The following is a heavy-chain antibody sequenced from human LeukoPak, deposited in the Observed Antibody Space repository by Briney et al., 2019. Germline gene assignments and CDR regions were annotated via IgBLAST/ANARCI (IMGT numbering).Heavy chain of an antibody. V-gene: IGHV3-23*01. Sequence: GGSLGLSCAASGFTVSAYAMAWVRQAPGKGLEWVSTIYDDNTYYADSVKGRFAISTDNSKNTLYLQMNSLRVEDTAVYFCAARKVRGVWFYLDYWGQGTLVTVSS. CDR1: GFTVSAYA. D-gene: IGHD3-10*01. CDR2: IYDDNT. J-gene: IGHJ4*02. CDR3: AARKVRGVWFYLDY.